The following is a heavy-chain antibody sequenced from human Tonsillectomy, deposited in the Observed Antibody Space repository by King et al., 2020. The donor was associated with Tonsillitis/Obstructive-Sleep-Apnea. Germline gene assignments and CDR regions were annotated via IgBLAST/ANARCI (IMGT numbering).Heavy chain of an antibody. J-gene: IGHJ1*01. CDR3: GRWSNYGARGIFQD. D-gene: IGHD3-10*01. Sequence: MQLQESGPGLVKPSETLSLTCTVSGGSISGYYWSWIRQPPGKGLEWIGYIYNRGSTKYNPSLNSRVTISVDTSKNQFSLKLSSVTAADTAVYYRGRWSNYGARGIFQDRGPGHLVT. V-gene: IGHV4-59*01. CDR1: GGSISGYY. CDR2: IYNRGST.